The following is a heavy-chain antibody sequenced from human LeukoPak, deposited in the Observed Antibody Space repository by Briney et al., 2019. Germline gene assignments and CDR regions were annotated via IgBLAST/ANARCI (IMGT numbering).Heavy chain of an antibody. CDR3: ARGGSGNWNAPFDY. D-gene: IGHD1-1*01. V-gene: IGHV3-21*01. J-gene: IGHJ4*02. CDR2: ISSSSSYI. Sequence: GGSLRLSCAASGFTFSSYSMNWVRQAPGKGLEWVSSISSSSSYIYYADSVKGRFTISRDNAKNSLYLQMNSLRAEDTAVYYCARGGSGNWNAPFDYWGQGTLVTVSS. CDR1: GFTFSSYS.